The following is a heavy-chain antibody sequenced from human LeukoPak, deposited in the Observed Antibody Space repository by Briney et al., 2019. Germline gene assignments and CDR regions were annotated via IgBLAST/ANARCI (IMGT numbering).Heavy chain of an antibody. J-gene: IGHJ4*02. CDR1: GFTFSSYG. CDR3: AKVYDSSGYYYFDY. CDR2: ISGSGGST. Sequence: PGGSLRLSCAASGFTFSSYGMSWVRQAPGKGLEWVSAISGSGGSTYYADSVKGRVTISRDNSKNTLYLQMNSLRAEDTAVYYCAKVYDSSGYYYFDYWGQGTLVTVSS. D-gene: IGHD3-22*01. V-gene: IGHV3-23*01.